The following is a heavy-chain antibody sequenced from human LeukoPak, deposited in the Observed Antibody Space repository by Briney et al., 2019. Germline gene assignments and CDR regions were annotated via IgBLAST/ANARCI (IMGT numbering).Heavy chain of an antibody. CDR2: IYYSGST. D-gene: IGHD3-10*01. J-gene: IGHJ4*02. V-gene: IGHV4-30-4*01. CDR1: GGSISSGDYY. Sequence: KTSETLSLTCTVSGGSISSGDYYWSWIRQPPGKGLEWIGYIYYSGSTYYNPSLKSRVTISVDTSKNQFSLKLSSVTAADTAVYCCARDSYYGSGSYYNFYFDYWGQGTLVTVSS. CDR3: ARDSYYGSGSYYNFYFDY.